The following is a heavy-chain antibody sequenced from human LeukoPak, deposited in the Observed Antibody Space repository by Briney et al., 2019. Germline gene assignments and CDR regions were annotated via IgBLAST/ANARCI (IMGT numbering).Heavy chain of an antibody. CDR3: ARVNGNYYDSSGPFDY. CDR1: GFTFSSYA. J-gene: IGHJ4*02. CDR2: ISYDGSNK. Sequence: VRSLRVSRAASGFTFSSYAMHWVRQAPGKGLEWVAVISYDGSNKYYADSVKGRFTISRDNSKNTLYLQMNSLRAEDTAVYYCARVNGNYYDSSGPFDYWGQRTLLIVSS. D-gene: IGHD3-22*01. V-gene: IGHV3-30-3*01.